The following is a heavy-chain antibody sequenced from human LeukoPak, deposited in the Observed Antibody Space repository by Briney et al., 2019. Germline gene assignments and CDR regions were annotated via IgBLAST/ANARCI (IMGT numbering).Heavy chain of an antibody. Sequence: SETLSLTCAVYGGSFSGYYWSWIRQPPGKGLEWIGEINHSGSTNYNPSLKSRVTISVDTSKNQFSLKLSSVTAADTAVYYCARVGIQLWPGDYWGQGTLVTVSS. V-gene: IGHV4-34*01. CDR3: ARVGIQLWPGDY. J-gene: IGHJ4*02. CDR2: INHSGST. CDR1: GGSFSGYY. D-gene: IGHD5-18*01.